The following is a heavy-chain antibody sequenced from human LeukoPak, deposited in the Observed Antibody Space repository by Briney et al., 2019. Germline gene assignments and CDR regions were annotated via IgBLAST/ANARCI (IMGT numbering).Heavy chain of an antibody. CDR2: INHSGST. V-gene: IGHV4-34*01. D-gene: IGHD6-13*01. J-gene: IGHJ6*02. CDR3: ARGNHSSSWLYYYYGMDV. CDR1: GGSFSGYY. Sequence: SETLSLTCAVYGGSFSGYYWSWIRQPPGKGLEWIGEINHSGSTNYNPSLKSRVTISVDTSKNQFSLKLSSVTAADTAVYYCARGNHSSSWLYYYYGMDVWGQGTTVTVSS.